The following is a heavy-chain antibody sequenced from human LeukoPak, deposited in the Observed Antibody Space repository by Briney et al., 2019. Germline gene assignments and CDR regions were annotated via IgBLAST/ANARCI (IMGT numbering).Heavy chain of an antibody. D-gene: IGHD2-15*01. CDR3: ARLRLGGSMDV. CDR1: GFTVSSNY. Sequence: GGSLRLSCAASGFTVSSNYMSWVRQAPGKGLEWVSVIYSGGSTYYADSVKGRFTISRDNSKNTLYLQMNGLRAEDTAVYYCARLRLGGSMDVWGQGTTVTVSS. V-gene: IGHV3-53*01. J-gene: IGHJ6*02. CDR2: IYSGGST.